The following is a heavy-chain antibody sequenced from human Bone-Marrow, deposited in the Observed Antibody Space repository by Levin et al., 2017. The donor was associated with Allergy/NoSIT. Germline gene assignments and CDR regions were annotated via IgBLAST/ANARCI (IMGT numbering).Heavy chain of an antibody. CDR2: TFYTSKWF. D-gene: IGHD1-14*01. CDR1: GDSVSSSGVA. J-gene: IGHJ4*02. Sequence: SETLSLTCDISGDSVSSSGVAWNWIRHSPSRGLEWLGRTFYTSKWFTNAVESRIIISADTSKNQFSLQLNSVTPEDTALYYCARGRNSAFDYWGQGTLVTVSS. CDR3: ARGRNSAFDY. V-gene: IGHV6-1*01.